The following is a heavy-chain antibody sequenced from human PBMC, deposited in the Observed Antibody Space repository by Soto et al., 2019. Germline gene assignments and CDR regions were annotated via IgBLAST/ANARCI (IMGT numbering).Heavy chain of an antibody. J-gene: IGHJ4*02. CDR1: GFMFQHYA. D-gene: IGHD1-1*01. CDR2: MSGNGENT. CDR3: AKLGGTPTTKFDF. Sequence: EVQHLESGGDLVQPGGSLRLTCSTSGFMFQHYARSWVRQAPGKGLEWVSTMSGNGENTHYADSVRGRFTISRDNSKTTVYLQMNSLGVEDTAVYYCAKLGGTPTTKFDFWGLGTLVTVAS. V-gene: IGHV3-23*01.